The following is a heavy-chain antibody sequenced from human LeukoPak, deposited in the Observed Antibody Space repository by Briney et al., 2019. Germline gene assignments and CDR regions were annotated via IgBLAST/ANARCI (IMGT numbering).Heavy chain of an antibody. D-gene: IGHD1-26*01. V-gene: IGHV4-4*02. Sequence: PSGTLSLTCGVSGGSIITTNWWSWVRQPPGKGLEWIGEVHLNGATNYNPSLESRVSMSIDKSKNQLSLKLSSVTAADTATYYCTRESGAFSPFGFWGQGTLVSLSS. CDR2: VHLNGAT. CDR3: TRESGAFSPFGF. CDR1: GGSIITTNW. J-gene: IGHJ4*02.